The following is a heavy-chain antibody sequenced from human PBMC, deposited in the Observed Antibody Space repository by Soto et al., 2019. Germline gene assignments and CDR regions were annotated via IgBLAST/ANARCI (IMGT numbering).Heavy chain of an antibody. J-gene: IGHJ4*02. Sequence: ASVKVSCKASGYTFTSYYMHWVRQAPGQGLEWMGIINPSGGSTSYAQKFQGRVTMTRDTSTSTVYMELSSLRSEDTAVYYCARGPNPTIFGVVIIEYYFDYWGQGTLVTVSS. CDR2: INPSGGST. CDR1: GYTFTSYY. CDR3: ARGPNPTIFGVVIIEYYFDY. D-gene: IGHD3-3*01. V-gene: IGHV1-46*01.